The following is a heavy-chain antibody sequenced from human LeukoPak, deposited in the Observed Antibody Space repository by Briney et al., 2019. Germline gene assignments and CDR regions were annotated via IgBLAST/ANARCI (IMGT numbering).Heavy chain of an antibody. J-gene: IGHJ4*02. CDR3: ARCAPGSSCSGGRCPYFDY. CDR2: VNPNSGHT. V-gene: IGHV1-8*01. CDR1: GYTFTSYD. D-gene: IGHD2-15*01. Sequence: ASVKVSCKASGYTFTSYDINWVRQATGQGLEWMGWVNPNSGHTGFAQKFQGRVSMTSNTSISTAYMEVRSLRSEDTAVYYCARCAPGSSCSGGRCPYFDYWGQGTLVSVSS.